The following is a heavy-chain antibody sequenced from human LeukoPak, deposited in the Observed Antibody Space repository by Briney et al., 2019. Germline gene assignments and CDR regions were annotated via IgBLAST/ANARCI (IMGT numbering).Heavy chain of an antibody. D-gene: IGHD3-22*01. Sequence: SETLSLTCTVSGGSISSYYWSWIRQPPGKGLEWIGYIYYSGSTNYNPSLKSRVTISVDTSKNQFSLKLSSVTAAGTAVYYCARKTEKDYYDSSGYYYDYDAFDIWGQGTMVTVSS. CDR3: ARKTEKDYYDSSGYYYDYDAFDI. CDR1: GGSISSYY. J-gene: IGHJ3*02. CDR2: IYYSGST. V-gene: IGHV4-59*01.